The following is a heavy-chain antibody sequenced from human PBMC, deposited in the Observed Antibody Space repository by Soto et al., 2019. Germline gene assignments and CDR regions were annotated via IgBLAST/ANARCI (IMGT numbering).Heavy chain of an antibody. CDR2: ITANGGFA. V-gene: IGHV3-23*01. CDR1: GFTFNIYG. Sequence: GGSLRLSCVASGFTFNIYGMSWVRQAPGKGLEWVSAITANGGFASYADSVKDRFTISRDNSKNTLYLQMNSLRVEDTAFYYCAKPSSSSGAYTPFDSWGQGKMVTVSS. CDR3: AKPSSSSGAYTPFDS. J-gene: IGHJ4*02. D-gene: IGHD6-19*01.